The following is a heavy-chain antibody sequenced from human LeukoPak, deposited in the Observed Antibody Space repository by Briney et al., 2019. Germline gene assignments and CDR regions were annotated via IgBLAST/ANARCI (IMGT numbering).Heavy chain of an antibody. Sequence: SETLSLTCTVSGVSISSSNSYWGWIRQPPGKGLEWIGSIYYSGSTYYNPSLKSRVTISVDTSKNQFSLKLSSVTAADTAVYYCARESYYDSSGYSHDAFDIWGQGTMVTVSS. CDR1: GVSISSSNSY. CDR3: ARESYYDSSGYSHDAFDI. V-gene: IGHV4-39*07. J-gene: IGHJ3*02. CDR2: IYYSGST. D-gene: IGHD3-22*01.